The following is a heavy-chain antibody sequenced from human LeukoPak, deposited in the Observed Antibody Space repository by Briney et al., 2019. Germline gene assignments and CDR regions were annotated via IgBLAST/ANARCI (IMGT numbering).Heavy chain of an antibody. Sequence: SGTLSLTCAVSGGSFSGYYWNWIRQPPGKGLEWIGSIYYSGSTYYNPSLKSRVTISVDTSKNQFSLKLSSVTAADTAVFYCARSGNSPFDYWGQGTLVTVSS. CDR2: IYYSGST. V-gene: IGHV4-38-2*01. CDR1: GGSFSGYY. D-gene: IGHD4-11*01. J-gene: IGHJ4*02. CDR3: ARSGNSPFDY.